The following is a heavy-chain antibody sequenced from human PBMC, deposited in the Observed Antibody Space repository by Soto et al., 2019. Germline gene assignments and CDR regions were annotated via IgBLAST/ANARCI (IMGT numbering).Heavy chain of an antibody. CDR1: GYTFTGYY. J-gene: IGHJ4*02. D-gene: IGHD3-22*01. CDR2: INPNSGGT. Sequence: RASVKVSCKASGYTFTGYYMHWVRQAPGQGLEWMGWINPNSGGTNYAQKFQGRVTMTRDTSISTAYMELSRLRSDDTAVYYCARGLDYYDSSGYPSSLGYWGQGTLVTVSS. CDR3: ARGLDYYDSSGYPSSLGY. V-gene: IGHV1-2*02.